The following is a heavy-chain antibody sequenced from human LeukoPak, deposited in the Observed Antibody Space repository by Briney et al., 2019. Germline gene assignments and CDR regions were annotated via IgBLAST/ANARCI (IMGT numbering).Heavy chain of an antibody. CDR3: ALGVAGRFAF. CDR2: IYPGDSDT. Sequence: GESLKISCKASGYSFTTYWIGWVRQMAGKGLEWMGSIYPGDSDTTYDPSFQGQVTISADKSISTAYLQWNSLKASDTAMYYCALGVAGRFAFWGQGTLVTVSS. CDR1: GYSFTTYW. J-gene: IGHJ4*02. D-gene: IGHD6-19*01. V-gene: IGHV5-51*01.